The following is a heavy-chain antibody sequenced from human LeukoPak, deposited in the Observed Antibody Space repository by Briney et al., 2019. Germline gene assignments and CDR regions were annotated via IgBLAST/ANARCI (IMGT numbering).Heavy chain of an antibody. V-gene: IGHV3-64D*09. CDR1: GFTFSYYI. D-gene: IGHD5-24*01. Sequence: GGSLRLSCSASGFTFSYYIMHWVRQAPGKGLETVSAITGNGDIPYYGDSVKGRLTISRDNSKNTLYLQMSSLRTEDTAMYYCARRDDNSAYDYWGQGTLVTVSS. CDR3: ARRDDNSAYDY. CDR2: ITGNGDIP. J-gene: IGHJ4*02.